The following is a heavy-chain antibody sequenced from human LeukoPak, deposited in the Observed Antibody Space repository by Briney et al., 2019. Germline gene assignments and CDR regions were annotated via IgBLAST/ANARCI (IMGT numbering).Heavy chain of an antibody. CDR3: ARASTEYAVTDGFDT. CDR2: VSFGSSYI. J-gene: IGHJ5*02. D-gene: IGHD4-17*01. V-gene: IGHV3-21*06. Sequence: GGSLRLSCAASGFTFKDYTMNWVRQSPGKGLQWVSYVSFGSSYISYADSLKGRFTISRDDAKSSVFLEMTSLRTDDTAVYYCARASTEYAVTDGFDTWGPGTLVTVSS. CDR1: GFTFKDYT.